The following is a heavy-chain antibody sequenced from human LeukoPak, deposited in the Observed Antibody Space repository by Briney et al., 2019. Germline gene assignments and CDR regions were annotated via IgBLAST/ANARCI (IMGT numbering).Heavy chain of an antibody. Sequence: AASVKVSCKASGGTFSSYAISWVRQAPGQGLEWMGGIIPIFGTANYAQKFQGRVTITADESTSTAYMELSSLRSEDTAVHYCASLTGPQPGYWGQGTLVTVSS. CDR3: ASLTGPQPGY. CDR2: IIPIFGTA. CDR1: GGTFSSYA. V-gene: IGHV1-69*01. J-gene: IGHJ4*02. D-gene: IGHD1-14*01.